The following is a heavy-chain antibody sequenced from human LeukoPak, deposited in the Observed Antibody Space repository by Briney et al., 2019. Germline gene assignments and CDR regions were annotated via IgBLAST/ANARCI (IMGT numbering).Heavy chain of an antibody. CDR2: ISYDGSNK. Sequence: GGSLRLSCAASGFTFSSYGMHWVRQAPGKGLEWVAVISYDGSNKYYADSVKGRFTISRDNSKNTLYLQMNSLRAEDTAVYYCAKDRWDGYIPYYFDHWGQGTPVTVSS. CDR3: AKDRWDGYIPYYFDH. J-gene: IGHJ4*02. V-gene: IGHV3-30*18. CDR1: GFTFSSYG. D-gene: IGHD5-24*01.